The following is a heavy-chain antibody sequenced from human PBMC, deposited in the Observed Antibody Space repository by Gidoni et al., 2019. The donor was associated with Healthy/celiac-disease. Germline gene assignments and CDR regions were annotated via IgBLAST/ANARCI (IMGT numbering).Heavy chain of an antibody. D-gene: IGHD2-15*01. Sequence: QVQLVQSGAEVKKPGASVKVSCKASGYTFTSYYMHWVRQAPGQGLEWMGIINPSGGSTSYAQKFQGRVTMTRDTSTSTVYMELSSLRSEDTAVYYCARVPYCSGGSCYYRYYFDYWGQGTLVTVSS. CDR3: ARVPYCSGGSCYYRYYFDY. V-gene: IGHV1-46*01. CDR1: GYTFTSYY. J-gene: IGHJ4*02. CDR2: INPSGGST.